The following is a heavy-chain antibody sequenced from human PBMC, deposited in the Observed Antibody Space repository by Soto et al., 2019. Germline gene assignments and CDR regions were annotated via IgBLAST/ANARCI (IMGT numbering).Heavy chain of an antibody. V-gene: IGHV4-34*02. CDR1: GGSFSGYY. J-gene: IGHJ6*03. D-gene: IGHD2-15*01. CDR2: INDSGST. Sequence: QVQLQQWGAGLLKPSETLSLTCAVYGGSFSGYYWSWIRQPPGKGLEWIGEINDSGSTNHNPSLKSRVTISVDPSKNQFSLKLSSVTAADTAVYYCARVRRCGSCIRYSCYYYMDVWDKGTTVTVSS. CDR3: ARVRRCGSCIRYSCYYYMDV.